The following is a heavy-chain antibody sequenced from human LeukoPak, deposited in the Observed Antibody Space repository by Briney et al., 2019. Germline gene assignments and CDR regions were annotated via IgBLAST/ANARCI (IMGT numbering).Heavy chain of an antibody. Sequence: EASVKVSCKASGGTFSSYAISWVRQAPGQGLEWMGGIIPIFGTANYAQKFQGRVTITADESTSTAYMELSSLRSEDTAVYYCARPYCSSTSCYYYFDYWGQGTLVTVSS. CDR3: ARPYCSSTSCYYYFDY. CDR2: IIPIFGTA. V-gene: IGHV1-69*13. CDR1: GGTFSSYA. J-gene: IGHJ4*02. D-gene: IGHD2-2*01.